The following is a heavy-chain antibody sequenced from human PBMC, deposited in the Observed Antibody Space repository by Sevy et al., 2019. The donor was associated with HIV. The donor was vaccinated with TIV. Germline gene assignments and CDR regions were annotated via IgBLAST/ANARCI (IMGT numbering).Heavy chain of an antibody. D-gene: IGHD2-15*01. Sequence: SETLSLTCAVYGGSFSGYYWSWIRQPPGKGLEWIGEINHSGSTNYNPSLKSRVTISLDTSKNKFSLKLSSVTAADTAVYYCASGGVGVVAAKTRTHDYWGQGTLVTVSS. V-gene: IGHV4-34*01. J-gene: IGHJ4*02. CDR1: GGSFSGYY. CDR3: ASGGVGVVAAKTRTHDY. CDR2: INHSGST.